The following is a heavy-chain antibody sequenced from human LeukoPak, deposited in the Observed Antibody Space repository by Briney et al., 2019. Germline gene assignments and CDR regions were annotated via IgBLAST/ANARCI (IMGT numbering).Heavy chain of an antibody. CDR1: GYSFTNYW. V-gene: IGHV5-51*01. CDR2: FYPGDSDT. D-gene: IGHD2-15*01. Sequence: GESLKISCEGSGYSFTNYWIGWVRQMPGKGLGWMGSFYPGDSDTRYSPSFRGLVTISADKSISTAYLQWNTLQASDTAMYYCVRSRGYCTDGSCFDFDYWGQGTLVTASS. CDR3: VRSRGYCTDGSCFDFDY. J-gene: IGHJ4*02.